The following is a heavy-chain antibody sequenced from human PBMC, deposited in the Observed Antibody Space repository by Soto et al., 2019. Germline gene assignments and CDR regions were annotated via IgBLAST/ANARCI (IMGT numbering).Heavy chain of an antibody. J-gene: IGHJ3*02. D-gene: IGHD6-6*01. Sequence: ASVKVSCKASGYTFTGYYMHWVRQAPGQGLEWMGWINPNSGGTNYAQKFQGWVTMTRDTSISTAYMELSRLRSDDTAVYYCARALRGYSSSSEAFDIWGQGTMVTVSS. CDR3: ARALRGYSSSSEAFDI. CDR1: GYTFTGYY. CDR2: INPNSGGT. V-gene: IGHV1-2*04.